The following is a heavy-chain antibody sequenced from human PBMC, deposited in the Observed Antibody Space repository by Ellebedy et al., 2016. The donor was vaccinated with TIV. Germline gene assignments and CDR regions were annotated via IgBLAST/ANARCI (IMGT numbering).Heavy chain of an antibody. CDR2: ISGYNGDT. J-gene: IGHJ6*02. CDR3: AADCLYSGNCYYYGMDV. V-gene: IGHV1-18*04. Sequence: AASVKVSCKASGYTFTSYGFSWVRQAPGQGLEWMGWISGYNGDTYYAQHLQGRVTLTTDTSTTTAYMELRSLRSDDTAVYYCAADCLYSGNCYYYGMDVWGQGTTVTVSS. CDR1: GYTFTSYG. D-gene: IGHD1-26*01.